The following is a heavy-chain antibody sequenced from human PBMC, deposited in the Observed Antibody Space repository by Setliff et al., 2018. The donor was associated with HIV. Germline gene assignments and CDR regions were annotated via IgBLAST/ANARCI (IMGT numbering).Heavy chain of an antibody. Sequence: PSETLSLTCTVSGDSISSGYYYWSWLRQPAGKGLEWIGRISTSGSTNYSPSLKSRVTILVDTSKNQFSLKVRSVTAADTAVYYRARLGMTTVGIGDVFDIWGQGTMVTVSS. J-gene: IGHJ3*02. CDR1: GDSISSGYYY. CDR3: ARLGMTTVGIGDVFDI. D-gene: IGHD4-17*01. V-gene: IGHV4-61*02. CDR2: ISTSGST.